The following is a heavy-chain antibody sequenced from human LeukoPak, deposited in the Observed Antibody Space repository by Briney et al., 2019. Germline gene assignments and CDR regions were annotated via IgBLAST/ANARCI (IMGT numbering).Heavy chain of an antibody. V-gene: IGHV4-59*01. D-gene: IGHD3-10*01. CDR3: ARDLSAGDYYYGMDV. CDR1: GGSISSYY. CDR2: IYYSGST. Sequence: SETLSLTCTVSGGSISSYYWSWIRQPPGKGLEWIGYIYYSGSTNYNPSLKSRVTISVDTSKSQFSLKLSSVTAADTAVYYCARDLSAGDYYYGMDVWGQGTTVTVSS. J-gene: IGHJ6*02.